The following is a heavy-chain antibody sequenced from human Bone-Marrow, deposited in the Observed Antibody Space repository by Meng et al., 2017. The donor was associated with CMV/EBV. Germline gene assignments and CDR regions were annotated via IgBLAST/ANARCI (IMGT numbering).Heavy chain of an antibody. CDR1: GFTVSSNY. Sequence: GGSLRLSCAASGFTVSSNYMSWVRQAPGKGLEWVSVIYSGGSTYYADSVKGRFTISRYNSKITLYLQMNSLRAEDTAVYYCARGHQLLPDYWGQGTLVTVSS. J-gene: IGHJ4*02. V-gene: IGHV3-53*01. D-gene: IGHD2-2*01. CDR3: ARGHQLLPDY. CDR2: IYSGGST.